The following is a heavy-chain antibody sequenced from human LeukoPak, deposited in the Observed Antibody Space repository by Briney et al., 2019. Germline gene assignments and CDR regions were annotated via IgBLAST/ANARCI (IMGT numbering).Heavy chain of an antibody. CDR3: TTNVEMATVNGY. V-gene: IGHV3-15*07. Sequence: PGGSLRLSCAASGFTFNAFGMNWVRQAPGKGLEWVGRIKSKTDGGTTDYAAPVKGRFTISRDDSKNTLYLQMNSLKTEDTAVYYCTTNVEMATVNGYWGQGTLVTVSS. J-gene: IGHJ4*02. CDR1: GFTFNAFG. D-gene: IGHD5-24*01. CDR2: IKSKTDGGTT.